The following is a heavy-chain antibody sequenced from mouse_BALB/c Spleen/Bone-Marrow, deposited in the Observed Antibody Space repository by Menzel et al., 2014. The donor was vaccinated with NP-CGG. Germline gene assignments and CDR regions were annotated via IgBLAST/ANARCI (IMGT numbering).Heavy chain of an antibody. D-gene: IGHD1-1*01. CDR2: IRNKPNGYTT. CDR1: GFTFTDYY. J-gene: IGHJ2*01. Sequence: EVKLVESGGGLVQPGGSLILSRATSGFTFTDYYMSWVRQPPGKALEWLGFIRNKPNGYTTEYSASVKGRFTTSRDNSQSILYLQMNTLRVEDSATYYCTRDMGLLRFDYWGQGTTLTVSS. V-gene: IGHV7-3*02. CDR3: TRDMGLLRFDY.